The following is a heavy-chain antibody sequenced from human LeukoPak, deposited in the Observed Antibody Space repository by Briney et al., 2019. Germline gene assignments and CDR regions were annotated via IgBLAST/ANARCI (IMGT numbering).Heavy chain of an antibody. V-gene: IGHV4-59*02. Sequence: PSETLSLTCTVSGGSVSSYYWSWIRQPPGKGLEWIGYIYYSGSTNYNPSLKSRVTISVDTSKNQFSLKLSSVTAADTAVYYCARGYPTIDYWGQGTLVTVSS. D-gene: IGHD1-1*01. CDR2: IYYSGST. CDR1: GGSVSSYY. CDR3: ARGYPTIDY. J-gene: IGHJ4*02.